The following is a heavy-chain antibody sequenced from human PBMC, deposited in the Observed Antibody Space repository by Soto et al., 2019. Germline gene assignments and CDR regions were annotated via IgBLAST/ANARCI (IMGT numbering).Heavy chain of an antibody. Sequence: GGSLRLSCAASGFTFGTYAMSCVRQAPGKGLEWVSVIYSAGSTYYANSVKGRFTISRDISTNMLYLHMSSLRAEDTAVHYCARGFSAGKGSPTDFWGQGSLVTVSS. D-gene: IGHD6-13*01. J-gene: IGHJ4*02. V-gene: IGHV3-23*03. CDR2: IYSAGST. CDR3: ARGFSAGKGSPTDF. CDR1: GFTFGTYA.